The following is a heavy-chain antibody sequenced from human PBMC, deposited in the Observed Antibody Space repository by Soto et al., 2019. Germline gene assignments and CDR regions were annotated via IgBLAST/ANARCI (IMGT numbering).Heavy chain of an antibody. CDR2: IGTAGDT. CDR3: GGAQSRGGWPLYYFTGWNV. V-gene: IGHV3-13*04. D-gene: IGHD1-1*01. J-gene: IGHJ1*01. CDR1: GFTFSSYD. Sequence: GGALRLSCAASGFTFSSYDMHWVRQATGKGLEWVSAIGTAGDTYYPGSVKGRITIPKENAKNSLYLQMNSLRPGDTAVYYCGGAQSRGGWPLYYFTGWNVWGKGPLVTFSS.